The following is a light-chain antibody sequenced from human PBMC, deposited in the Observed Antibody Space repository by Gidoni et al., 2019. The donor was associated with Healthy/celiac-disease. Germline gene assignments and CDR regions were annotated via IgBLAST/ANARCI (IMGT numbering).Light chain of an antibody. Sequence: DSQMAQSPSSLSASVGDRVTITCQASQDISNYLNWYQQKPGKAPKLLIYDASNLETGVPSRFSGSGSGTDFTFTISSLQPEDIATYYCQQYDNPPLTFGEGTKVEIK. CDR3: QQYDNPPLT. CDR1: QDISNY. J-gene: IGKJ4*02. CDR2: DAS. V-gene: IGKV1-33*01.